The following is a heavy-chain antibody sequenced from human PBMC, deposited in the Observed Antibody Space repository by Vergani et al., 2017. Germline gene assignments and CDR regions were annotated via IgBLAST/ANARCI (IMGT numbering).Heavy chain of an antibody. V-gene: IGHV4-59*01. CDR3: ARGNPDGRQVDY. D-gene: IGHD1-14*01. J-gene: IGHJ4*02. CDR1: GGPISSYY. Sequence: QVQLQESGPGLVKPSETLSLTCTVSGGPISSYYWSWIRQPPGKGLEWIGYIYYSGSTNYNPSLKSRVTISVDTSKNQFSLKLSSVTAADTAVYYCARGNPDGRQVDYWGQGTLVTVSS. CDR2: IYYSGST.